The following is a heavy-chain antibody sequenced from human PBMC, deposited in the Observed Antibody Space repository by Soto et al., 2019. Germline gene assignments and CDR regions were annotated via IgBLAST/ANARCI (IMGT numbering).Heavy chain of an antibody. CDR2: IYGSGSS. V-gene: IGHV4-30-4*01. D-gene: IGHD5-18*01. CDR3: AREKGYIYGTKNFDY. CDR1: VASISIGDYF. J-gene: IGHJ4*02. Sequence: SETLCLTCTVSVASISIGDYFWSWIRQSPGKGLEWIGYIYGSGSSYYNPSLKTRVTMSVDTSKNQFSLKLSSVTAADTAVYYCAREKGYIYGTKNFDYWGQGTMVTVSS.